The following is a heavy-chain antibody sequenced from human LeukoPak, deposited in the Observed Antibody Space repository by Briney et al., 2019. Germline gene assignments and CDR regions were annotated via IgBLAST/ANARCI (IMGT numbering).Heavy chain of an antibody. J-gene: IGHJ5*02. CDR1: GGSVSSGSYY. CDR2: IHYSGST. CDR3: ARDTGQWLVRGYNWFDP. D-gene: IGHD6-19*01. V-gene: IGHV4-61*01. Sequence: SETLSLTCSVSGGSVSSGSYYWSWIRQPPGKGREWIGDIHYSGSTNYNPSLKSRVTISVDTSKNQFSLKLSSVTAADTAVYYCARDTGQWLVRGYNWFDPWGQGTLVTVSS.